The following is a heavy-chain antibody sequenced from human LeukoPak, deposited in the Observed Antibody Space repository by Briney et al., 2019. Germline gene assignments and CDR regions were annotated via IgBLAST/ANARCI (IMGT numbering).Heavy chain of an antibody. CDR1: GFTFDDYA. V-gene: IGHV3-43*02. Sequence: GGSLRLSCAASGFTFDDYAMHWVRQAPGKGLEWVSLISGDGGSTYYADSVKGRFTISRDNSKNSLYLQMNSLRTEDTALYYCAKVRRVTTPWGYYYYGMDVWGQGTTVTVSS. D-gene: IGHD1-1*01. CDR3: AKVRRVTTPWGYYYYGMDV. CDR2: ISGDGGST. J-gene: IGHJ6*02.